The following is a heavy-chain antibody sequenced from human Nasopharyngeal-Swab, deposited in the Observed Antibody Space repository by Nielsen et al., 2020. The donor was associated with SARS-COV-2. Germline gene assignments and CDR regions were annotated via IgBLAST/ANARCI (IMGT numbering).Heavy chain of an antibody. CDR3: ARGPGRNWNYGYYYYYGMDV. V-gene: IGHV3-11*04. Sequence: GESLKISCAASGFTFSDYYMSWIRQAPGKGLEWVSYISSSGSTIYYADSVKGRFTISRDNAKNSLYLQMNSLRAEDTAVYYCARGPGRNWNYGYYYYYGMDVWGQGTTVTVSS. CDR1: GFTFSDYY. J-gene: IGHJ6*02. D-gene: IGHD1-7*01. CDR2: ISSSGSTI.